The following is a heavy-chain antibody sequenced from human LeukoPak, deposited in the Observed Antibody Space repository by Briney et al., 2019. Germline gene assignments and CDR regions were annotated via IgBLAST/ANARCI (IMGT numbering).Heavy chain of an antibody. Sequence: PSETLFPTWPVSAGSPRNLCCGWIRHLAGKGLEWVCRMFATGNSNYNPSLQSTVTMSIDTSKNQFSLTMTSVTAADTAVYYCARDGVPLTNLVARPFHPWGQGTLVTVSS. J-gene: IGHJ1*01. V-gene: IGHV4-4*07. D-gene: IGHD1-14*01. CDR1: AGSPRNLC. CDR3: ARDGVPLTNLVARPFHP. CDR2: MFATGNS.